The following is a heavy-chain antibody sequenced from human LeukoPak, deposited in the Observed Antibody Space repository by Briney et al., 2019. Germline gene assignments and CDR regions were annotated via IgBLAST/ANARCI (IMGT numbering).Heavy chain of an antibody. CDR3: AREPTYYDFWSGQPNWFDP. D-gene: IGHD3-3*01. V-gene: IGHV1-2*06. CDR2: INPNSGGA. Sequence: SVKVSCKASGYTFTGYCMHWVRQAPGQGLEWMGRINPNSGGANYAQKFQGRVTMTSDTSISTAYMELSRLRADDTAVYYCAREPTYYDFWSGQPNWFDPWGQGTLVTVSS. CDR1: GYTFTGYC. J-gene: IGHJ5*02.